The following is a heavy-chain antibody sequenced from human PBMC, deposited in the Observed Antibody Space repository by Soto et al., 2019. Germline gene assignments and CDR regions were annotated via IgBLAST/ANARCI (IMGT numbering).Heavy chain of an antibody. CDR1: GYTFTSYA. CDR3: AREGALGGHNWFEP. V-gene: IGHV1-3*01. CDR2: INAGNGNT. D-gene: IGHD3-16*01. Sequence: ASVKVSCKASGYTFTSYAMHWVRQAPGQRLEWMGWINAGNGNTKYSQKFQGRVTITRDTSASTAYMELSSLASEDTAVYYCAREGALGGHNWFEPWGQGTLVTISS. J-gene: IGHJ5*02.